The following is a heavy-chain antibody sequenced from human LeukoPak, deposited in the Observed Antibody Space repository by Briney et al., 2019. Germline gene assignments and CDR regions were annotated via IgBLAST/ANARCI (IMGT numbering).Heavy chain of an antibody. Sequence: GASVKVSCKASGCTFTSFYITWVRQAPGQGLEWLGWISAYSGSANYAQRFQGRVTMTIDRSTNTAYMDLRSLTDDDTAVYWCTRGYGGWPTYIDYWGQGSLVIVSS. CDR1: GCTFTSFY. CDR3: TRGYGGWPTYIDY. V-gene: IGHV1-18*01. CDR2: ISAYSGSA. J-gene: IGHJ4*02. D-gene: IGHD5-12*01.